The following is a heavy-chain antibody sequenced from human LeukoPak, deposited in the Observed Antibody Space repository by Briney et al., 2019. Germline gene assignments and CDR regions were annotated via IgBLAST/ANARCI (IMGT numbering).Heavy chain of an antibody. CDR2: IYDSGKT. D-gene: IGHD3-16*01. J-gene: IGHJ4*02. CDR3: ARGGGTLDY. V-gene: IGHV4-59*01. CDR1: GDSISSYY. Sequence: PSETLSLTCTVSGDSISSYYWSWIRQPPGKGLEWIGYIYDSGKTNYNASLISRVTISVDTSKNQFSLKLTSVTPAGTAVYYCARGGGTLDYWGQGTLVTVSS.